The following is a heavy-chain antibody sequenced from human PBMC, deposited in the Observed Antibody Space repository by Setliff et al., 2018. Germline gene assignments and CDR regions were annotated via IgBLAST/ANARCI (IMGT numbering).Heavy chain of an antibody. CDR3: ARRADYSRSWSYYFDC. V-gene: IGHV4-59*04. J-gene: IGHJ4*02. CDR1: GGSISTYY. CDR2: ISYGGNT. D-gene: IGHD6-13*01. Sequence: PSETLSLTCTVSGGSISTYYWSWIRQPPGKGLEWIAMISYGGNTYYNPSLKRRVTISVDASNDQFSLNLNSVTAADTAVYFCARRADYSRSWSYYFDCWGQGTLVTVSS.